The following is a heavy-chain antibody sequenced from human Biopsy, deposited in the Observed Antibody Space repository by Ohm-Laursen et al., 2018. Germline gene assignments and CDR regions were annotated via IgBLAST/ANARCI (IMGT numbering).Heavy chain of an antibody. CDR1: GGSIYNFF. CDR3: ARVGVGAPSIDYFDS. Sequence: SDTLSLTCTVSGGSIYNFFWSWIRQPPGKGLEWIGYIYYSGSTNYNPSLKSRVTISVDRSKNHVSLELSSVTAADTAVYYCARVGVGAPSIDYFDSWGQGALVTVSS. J-gene: IGHJ4*02. V-gene: IGHV4-59*07. CDR2: IYYSGST. D-gene: IGHD1-26*01.